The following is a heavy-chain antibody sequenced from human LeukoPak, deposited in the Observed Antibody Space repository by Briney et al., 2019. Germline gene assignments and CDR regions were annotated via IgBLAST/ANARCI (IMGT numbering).Heavy chain of an antibody. V-gene: IGHV4-34*01. CDR1: GGSFSGYY. CDR3: AREIVRVARTTVTKSTFRPYFDY. CDR2: INHSGST. J-gene: IGHJ4*02. Sequence: SETLSLTCAVYGGSFSGYYWSWIRQPPGKGLEWIGEINHSGSTNYNPSLKSRVTISVDTSKNQFSLKPSSVTAADTAVYYCAREIVRVARTTVTKSTFRPYFDYWGQGTLVTVSS. D-gene: IGHD4-17*01.